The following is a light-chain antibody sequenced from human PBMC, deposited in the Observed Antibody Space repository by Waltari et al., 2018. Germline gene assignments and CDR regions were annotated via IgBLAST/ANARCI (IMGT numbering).Light chain of an antibody. Sequence: DIQMTQSPSSLSASVGDRVTITCRASQTISSYLNWYQQKPGKAPKLLIYAASSLQSGVPSRCSGSGSGPDFTLTISSLQPEDFATYYCQQSYSSPWTFGQGTKVEV. CDR2: AAS. V-gene: IGKV1-39*01. J-gene: IGKJ1*01. CDR1: QTISSY. CDR3: QQSYSSPWT.